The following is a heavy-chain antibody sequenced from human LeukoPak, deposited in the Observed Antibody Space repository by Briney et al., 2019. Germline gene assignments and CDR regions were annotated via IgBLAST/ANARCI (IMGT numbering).Heavy chain of an antibody. CDR2: ISGSGGST. D-gene: IGHD6-19*01. Sequence: GGSLRLSCTASGFTFSSYAMNWVRQAPGKGLEWVSVISGSGGSTYYADSVKGRFTISRDNSKNTLYLQMSSLRAEDTALYYCAKDRRESSGLGAFDIWGQGTLVTVSS. CDR3: AKDRRESSGLGAFDI. CDR1: GFTFSSYA. J-gene: IGHJ3*02. V-gene: IGHV3-23*01.